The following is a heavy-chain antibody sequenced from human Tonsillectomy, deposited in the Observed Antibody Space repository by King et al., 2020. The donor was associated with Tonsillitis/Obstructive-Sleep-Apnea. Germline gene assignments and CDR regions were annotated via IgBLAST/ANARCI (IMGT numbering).Heavy chain of an antibody. CDR1: AGSITNYY. V-gene: IGHV4-59*08. D-gene: IGHD3-10*01. Sequence: VQLQESGPGLLKPSETLSLTCTVSAGSITNYYWSWIRQPPGKGLEWIGYIYYSGSTNYNPSLKSRVTISVDTSKNQFSLKLSSVTAADTAVYYCARQVPGYYDDMDVWGQGTTVTVSS. CDR3: ARQVPGYYDDMDV. J-gene: IGHJ6*02. CDR2: IYYSGST.